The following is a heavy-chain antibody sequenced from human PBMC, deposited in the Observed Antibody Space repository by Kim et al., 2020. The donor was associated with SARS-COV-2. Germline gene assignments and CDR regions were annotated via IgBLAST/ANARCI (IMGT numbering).Heavy chain of an antibody. D-gene: IGHD6-25*01. CDR3: AKELPYSSEGFDY. J-gene: IGHJ4*02. V-gene: IGHV3-23*01. Sequence: YAYSVKGRCTSSRDNSKNTLYLQMNSLRAEDTAVYYCAKELPYSSEGFDYWGQGTLVTVSS.